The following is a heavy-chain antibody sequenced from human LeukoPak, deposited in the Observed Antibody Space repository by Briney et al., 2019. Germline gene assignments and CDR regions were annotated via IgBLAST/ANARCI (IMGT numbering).Heavy chain of an antibody. V-gene: IGHV3-23*01. CDR2: FGGSGGTT. Sequence: PGGSLRLSCAASGFTFSTYGMSWVRQAPGEGLEWVSSFGGSGGTTYYADFVKGRFTISRDNSKSALYLQMNSLRAEDTAVYYCARYCSSISCYSAYYGMDVWGKGTTVTVSS. J-gene: IGHJ6*04. CDR1: GFTFSTYG. D-gene: IGHD2-2*01. CDR3: ARYCSSISCYSAYYGMDV.